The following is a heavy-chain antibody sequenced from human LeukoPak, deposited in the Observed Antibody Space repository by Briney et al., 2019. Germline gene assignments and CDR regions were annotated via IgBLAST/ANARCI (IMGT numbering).Heavy chain of an antibody. D-gene: IGHD1-26*01. V-gene: IGHV3-23*01. J-gene: IGHJ4*02. Sequence: QPGGTLRLSCAASGFTFSSYGMSWVRQAPGKGLEWVSAISGSGGSTYYADSVKGQFTISRDNSKNTLYLKMNSLRAEDTAVYYCAKGPRFPVPVSGSYKDWGQGTLVTVSS. CDR3: AKGPRFPVPVSGSYKD. CDR2: ISGSGGST. CDR1: GFTFSSYG.